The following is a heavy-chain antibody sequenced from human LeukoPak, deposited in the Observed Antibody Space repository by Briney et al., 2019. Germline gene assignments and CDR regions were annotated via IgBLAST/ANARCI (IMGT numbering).Heavy chain of an antibody. CDR1: GGFISSSNW. D-gene: IGHD2-2*01. J-gene: IGHJ4*02. CDR3: ARMTDIVVVPAAHDLFDY. Sequence: KPSGTLSLTCAVSGGFISSSNWWSWVRQPPGKGLEWIGEIYHSGSTNYNPSLKSRVTISVDKSKNQFSLKLTSVTAADTAVYYCARMTDIVVVPAAHDLFDYWGQGTLVTVSS. V-gene: IGHV4-4*02. CDR2: IYHSGST.